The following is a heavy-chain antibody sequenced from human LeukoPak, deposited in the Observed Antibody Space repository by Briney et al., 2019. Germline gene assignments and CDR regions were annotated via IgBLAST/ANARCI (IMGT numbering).Heavy chain of an antibody. CDR3: AKDGRARDAFDI. D-gene: IGHD5-12*01. Sequence: GGSLRLSCAASGFTFSSYGMHWVRQAPGKGLEWVAVIWYDGSNKYYADSVKGRFTISRDNSKNTLYLQMNSLRAEDTAVYYCAKDGRARDAFDIWGQGTMVTVSS. J-gene: IGHJ3*02. CDR2: IWYDGSNK. CDR1: GFTFSSYG. V-gene: IGHV3-33*06.